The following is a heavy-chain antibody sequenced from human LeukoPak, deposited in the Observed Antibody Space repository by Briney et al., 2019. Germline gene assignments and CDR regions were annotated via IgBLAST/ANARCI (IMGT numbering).Heavy chain of an antibody. V-gene: IGHV1-18*01. CDR1: GYXFTSYG. CDR2: ISDYNGNT. D-gene: IGHD5-12*01. Sequence: ALVKVSCKASGYXFTSYGISWVRQAPGQGLEWMGWISDYNGNTNYAQKLQGRVTMTTDTSTSTAYMELRSLRSDDTAVYYRARLGKSGYHYDYWGQGTLVTVSP. CDR3: ARLGKSGYHYDY. J-gene: IGHJ4*02.